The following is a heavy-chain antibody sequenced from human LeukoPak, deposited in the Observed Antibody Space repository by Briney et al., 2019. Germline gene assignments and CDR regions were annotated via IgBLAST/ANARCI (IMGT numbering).Heavy chain of an antibody. CDR1: GGSISSGNYY. CDR2: IYTSGST. Sequence: PSETLSLTCTVSGGSISSGNYYWTWIRQPAGKGLEWIGRIYTSGSTKYNPSLKSRVTISLDTSKNQFSLKLSSVTAADTAVYYCARGSYDSSGRFDPWGQGTLVTVSS. J-gene: IGHJ5*02. CDR3: ARGSYDSSGRFDP. V-gene: IGHV4-61*02. D-gene: IGHD3-22*01.